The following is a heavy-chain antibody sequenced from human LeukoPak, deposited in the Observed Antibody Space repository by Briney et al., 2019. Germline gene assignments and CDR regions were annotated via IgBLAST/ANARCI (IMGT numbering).Heavy chain of an antibody. J-gene: IGHJ3*02. D-gene: IGHD2-2*01. CDR1: GGSISSYY. V-gene: IGHV4-59*01. CDR2: IYYSGNT. Sequence: SETLSLTCTVSGGSISSYYWGWIRQTPEKGLEWIGYIYYSGNTNYNPSLKSRVTISVDTSKNQFSLKLRSVTAADTAVYYCARESYCSSTTCYLFAFDIWGQGTMVTVSS. CDR3: ARESYCSSTTCYLFAFDI.